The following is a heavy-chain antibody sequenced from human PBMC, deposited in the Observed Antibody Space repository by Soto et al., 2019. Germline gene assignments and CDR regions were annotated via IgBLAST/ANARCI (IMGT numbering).Heavy chain of an antibody. V-gene: IGHV1-8*01. CDR1: GYTFTSYD. D-gene: IGHD2-2*01. J-gene: IGHJ6*02. Sequence: QVQLVQSGAEVKKPGASVKVSCKASGYTFTSYDIIWVRQATGQGLEWMGWMNPSTGNTDSAEKFQGRLTMTRNTSISTVYMELSSLRSEDTAVYYCARHVPAAGYYYGMDVWGQGTTVTVSS. CDR2: MNPSTGNT. CDR3: ARHVPAAGYYYGMDV.